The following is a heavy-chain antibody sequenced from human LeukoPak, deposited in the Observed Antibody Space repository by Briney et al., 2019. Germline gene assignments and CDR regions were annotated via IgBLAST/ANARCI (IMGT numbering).Heavy chain of an antibody. CDR2: INHSGST. J-gene: IGHJ5*02. V-gene: IGHV4-39*07. D-gene: IGHD2-8*01. CDR3: ARVLMVYAINWFDP. Sequence: SETLSLTCTVSGGSISSSSYYWSWIRQPPGKGLEWIGEINHSGSTNYNPSLKSRVTISVDTSKNQFSLKLSSVTAADTAVYYCARVLMVYAINWFDPWGQGTLVTVSS. CDR1: GGSISSSSYY.